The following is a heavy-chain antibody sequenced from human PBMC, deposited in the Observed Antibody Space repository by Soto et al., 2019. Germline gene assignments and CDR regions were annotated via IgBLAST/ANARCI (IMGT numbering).Heavy chain of an antibody. J-gene: IGHJ5*02. CDR3: ARVWIQQLVLGDWFDP. D-gene: IGHD5-18*01. CDR1: GGTFSSYA. V-gene: IGHV1-69*12. CDR2: IIPIFGTA. Sequence: QVQLVQSGAEVKKPGSSVKVSCKASGGTFSSYAISWVRQAPGQGLEWMGGIIPIFGTANYAQKFQGRVTITADESTCRAYMELSSLRSEDTAVYYCARVWIQQLVLGDWFDPWGQGALVTVSS.